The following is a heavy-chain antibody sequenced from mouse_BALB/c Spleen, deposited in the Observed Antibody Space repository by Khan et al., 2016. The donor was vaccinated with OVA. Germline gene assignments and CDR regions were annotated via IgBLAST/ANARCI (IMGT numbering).Heavy chain of an antibody. CDR1: GFTFSNYA. Sequence: EVKLMESGGGLVKPGGSLKVSCAASGFTFSNYAMSWVRQTAEKRMEWVASISSGGNTYFPDSVKGRFTISSDNVRNIVYLQMSSLRSEDTARYYCASDCWFGYWGQGTLVTVSA. CDR3: ASDCWFGY. J-gene: IGHJ3*01. V-gene: IGHV5-6-5*01. CDR2: ISSGGNT. D-gene: IGHD2-13*01.